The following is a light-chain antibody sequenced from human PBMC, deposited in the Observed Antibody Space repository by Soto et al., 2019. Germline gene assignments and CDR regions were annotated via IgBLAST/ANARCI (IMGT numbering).Light chain of an antibody. CDR2: DVS. CDR3: SSYTSSSTYVV. CDR1: SSDVGDY. V-gene: IGLV2-14*01. J-gene: IGLJ2*01. Sequence: QSALTQPASVSGSPGQSITISCTGTSSDVGDYVSWYQQHPGKAPKLMIYDVSNRPSGVSNRFSGSKSGNTASLTISGLQAEEEADYYCSSYTSSSTYVVFGGGTKLTVL.